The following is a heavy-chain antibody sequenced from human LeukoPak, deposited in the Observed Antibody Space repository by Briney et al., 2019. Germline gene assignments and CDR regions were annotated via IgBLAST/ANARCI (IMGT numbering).Heavy chain of an antibody. Sequence: ASVRVSCKASGGTFSSYAISWVRQAPGQGLEWMGWMNPNSGNTGYAQKFQGRVTITRNTSISTAYMELSSLRSEDTAVYYCARRSNQQRAQRGAFDIWGQGTMVTVSS. D-gene: IGHD6-25*01. J-gene: IGHJ3*02. CDR2: MNPNSGNT. CDR3: ARRSNQQRAQRGAFDI. CDR1: GGTFSSYA. V-gene: IGHV1-8*03.